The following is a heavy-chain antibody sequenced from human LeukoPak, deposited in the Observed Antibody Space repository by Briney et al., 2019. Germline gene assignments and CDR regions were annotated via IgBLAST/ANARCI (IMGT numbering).Heavy chain of an antibody. Sequence: GGSLRLSFAASGFTFSRYYMSWVPQAPGKGREWVANINQDGSEKYYVDSVKGRFTICRDNAKNTLYLQMNSLRVEDTAIYYCARDGYCTSGSCYIDYWGQGTLVT. CDR2: INQDGSEK. CDR3: ARDGYCTSGSCYIDY. V-gene: IGHV3-7*01. J-gene: IGHJ4*02. CDR1: GFTFSRYY. D-gene: IGHD2-15*01.